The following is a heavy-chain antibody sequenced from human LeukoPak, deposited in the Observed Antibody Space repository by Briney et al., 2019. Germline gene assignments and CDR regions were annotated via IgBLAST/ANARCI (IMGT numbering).Heavy chain of an antibody. CDR2: INSDGSST. Sequence: PGGSQRLSCSASGFSFSTYWMDWVRQAPVKGLVWVSRINSDGSSTRYADSVKGRFTISRDNAKNTLRLQMSSLRAEDTAVYYCVRAGYRDAYNLWGQGTLVTVSS. CDR1: GFSFSTYW. V-gene: IGHV3-74*01. J-gene: IGHJ4*02. D-gene: IGHD5-24*01. CDR3: VRAGYRDAYNL.